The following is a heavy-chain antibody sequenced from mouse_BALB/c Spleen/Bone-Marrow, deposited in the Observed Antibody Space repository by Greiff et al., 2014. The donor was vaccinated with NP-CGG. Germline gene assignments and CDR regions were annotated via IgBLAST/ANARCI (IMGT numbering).Heavy chain of an antibody. CDR2: IYPYNGVS. CDR1: GYSFTGYY. Sequence: EVQVVESGPELVKPGASVKISCKASGYSFTGYYMHWVKQSHGNSLDWIGYIYPYNGVSSYNQKFKGKATLTVDKSSSTAYMELRGLTSDDSAVCYCEGRGECFDVWGAGTTVTVSA. J-gene: IGHJ1*01. CDR3: EGRGECFDV. V-gene: IGHV1-31*01.